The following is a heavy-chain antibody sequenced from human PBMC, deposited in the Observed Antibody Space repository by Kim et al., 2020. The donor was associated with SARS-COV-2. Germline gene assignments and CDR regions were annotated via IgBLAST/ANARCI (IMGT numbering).Heavy chain of an antibody. D-gene: IGHD5-18*01. CDR3: ASSVDTATYDAFDI. J-gene: IGHJ3*02. V-gene: IGHV3-7*01. Sequence: DSVKARFTISRDNAKNSLYLQMNSLRAEDTAVYYCASSVDTATYDAFDIWGQGTMVTVSS.